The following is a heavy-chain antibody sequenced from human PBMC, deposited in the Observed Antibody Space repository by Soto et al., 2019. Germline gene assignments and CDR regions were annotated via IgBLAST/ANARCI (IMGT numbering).Heavy chain of an antibody. CDR1: GCSISSCY. Sequence: SLTCTVSGCSISSCYWSWIRQPPGKGLEWIGYIYYSGSTNYNPSLKSRVTISVDTSKNQFSLKLSSVTAADTAVYYCARLSYYYDSSGYYYYFDYWGQGTLVTVSS. J-gene: IGHJ4*02. CDR2: IYYSGST. V-gene: IGHV4-59*08. CDR3: ARLSYYYDSSGYYYYFDY. D-gene: IGHD3-22*01.